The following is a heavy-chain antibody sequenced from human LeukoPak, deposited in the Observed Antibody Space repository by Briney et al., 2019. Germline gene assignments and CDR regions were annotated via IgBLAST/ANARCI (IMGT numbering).Heavy chain of an antibody. D-gene: IGHD3-16*01. J-gene: IGHJ6*02. CDR2: INHNGNVN. CDR3: ARGGGLDV. CDR1: GFTFSSYW. Sequence: GGSRRLSCAPPGFTFSSYWMNWARQAPGKGLEWVASINHNGNVNYYVDSVKGRFTISRDNAKNSLYLQMSNLRAEDTAVYFCARGGGLDVWGQGATVTVSS. V-gene: IGHV3-7*03.